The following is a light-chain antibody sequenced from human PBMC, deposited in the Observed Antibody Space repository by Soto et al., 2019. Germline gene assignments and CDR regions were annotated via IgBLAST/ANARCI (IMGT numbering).Light chain of an antibody. V-gene: IGKV3-20*01. Sequence: EMVLKQSPDTLSLSPGERGTLSCRASQSVSNSYLAWYQQKPGQAPRLLIYGASSRATGIPDRFSGSGSGTDFTLTISILEPEDFAVYYCQQYGILPRTFGQGTKVDIK. CDR3: QQYGILPRT. CDR2: GAS. CDR1: QSVSNSY. J-gene: IGKJ1*01.